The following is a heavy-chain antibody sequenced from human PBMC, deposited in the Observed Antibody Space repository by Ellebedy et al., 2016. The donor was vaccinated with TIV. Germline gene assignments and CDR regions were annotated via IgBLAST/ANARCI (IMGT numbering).Heavy chain of an antibody. CDR2: ISYDGSNK. J-gene: IGHJ4*02. Sequence: PGGSLRLSCAASGFTFSSYAMHWVRQAPGKGLEWVAVISYDGSNKYYADSVKGRFTISRDNAKNSLYLQMNSLRAEDTAVYYCARAGDYDFWSGYYNYWGQGTLVTVSS. V-gene: IGHV3-30-3*01. CDR3: ARAGDYDFWSGYYNY. CDR1: GFTFSSYA. D-gene: IGHD3-3*01.